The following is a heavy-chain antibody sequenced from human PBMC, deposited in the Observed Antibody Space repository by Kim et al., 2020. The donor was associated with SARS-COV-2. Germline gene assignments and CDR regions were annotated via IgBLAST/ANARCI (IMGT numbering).Heavy chain of an antibody. Sequence: NPSLKSRVTISVDTSKNQFSLKLSSVTAADTAVYYCARHMGGWYSNWFDPWGQGTLVTVSS. V-gene: IGHV4-39*01. J-gene: IGHJ5*02. CDR3: ARHMGGWYSNWFDP. D-gene: IGHD6-19*01.